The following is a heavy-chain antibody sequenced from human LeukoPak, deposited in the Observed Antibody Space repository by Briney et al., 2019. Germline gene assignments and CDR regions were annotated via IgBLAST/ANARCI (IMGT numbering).Heavy chain of an antibody. D-gene: IGHD3-22*01. V-gene: IGHV4-39*01. Sequence: SETLSLTCAVSGGSISSTSYYWAWIRQPPGRGLEWIGTIYYSGSTYHNPSLKSRVTMSVDTSRNQFSLKLSSVDAADTAVYYCAKAGVRYFDSSGLYAFDFWGQGTTVTVSS. CDR3: AKAGVRYFDSSGLYAFDF. CDR1: GGSISSTSYY. CDR2: IYYSGST. J-gene: IGHJ3*01.